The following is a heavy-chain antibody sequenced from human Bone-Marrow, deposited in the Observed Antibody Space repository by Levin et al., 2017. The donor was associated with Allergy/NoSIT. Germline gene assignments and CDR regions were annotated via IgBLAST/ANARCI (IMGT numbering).Heavy chain of an antibody. Sequence: PGGSLRLSCAASGFTFSSYGMHWVRQAPGKGLEWVAVIWYDGSNKYYADSVKGRFTISRDNSKNTLYLQMNSLRAEDTAVYYCARDEGYSSSYLFYWGQGTLVTVSS. J-gene: IGHJ4*02. CDR2: IWYDGSNK. CDR1: GFTFSSYG. V-gene: IGHV3-33*01. CDR3: ARDEGYSSSYLFY. D-gene: IGHD6-13*01.